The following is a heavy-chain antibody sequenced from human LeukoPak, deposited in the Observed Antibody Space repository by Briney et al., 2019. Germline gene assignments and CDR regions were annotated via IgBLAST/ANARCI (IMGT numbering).Heavy chain of an antibody. Sequence: GESLKISCKCSGYSSTSYSIGWVRQMPGKGLGWMGITYPGDSQTTNRPCCQGQANMSADQSISTAYLQWSSLKATDTAMNYRARRSGSYKGFDYWGQGTLVTVSS. CDR2: TYPGDSQT. J-gene: IGHJ4*02. CDR3: ARRSGSYKGFDY. CDR1: GYSSTSYS. D-gene: IGHD1-26*01. V-gene: IGHV5-51*01.